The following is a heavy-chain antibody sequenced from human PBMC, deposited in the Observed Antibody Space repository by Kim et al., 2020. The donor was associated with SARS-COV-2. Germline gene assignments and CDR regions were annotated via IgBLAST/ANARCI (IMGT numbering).Heavy chain of an antibody. Sequence: GGSLRLSCAASGFTFSSYAMHWVRQAPGKGLEWVAVISYDGSNKYYADSVKGRFTISRDNSKNTLYLQMNSLRAEDTAVYYCARGGYYDSTRGGFDYWG. CDR3: ARGGYYDSTRGGFDY. J-gene: IGHJ4*01. V-gene: IGHV3-30*04. D-gene: IGHD3-22*01. CDR1: GFTFSSYA. CDR2: ISYDGSNK.